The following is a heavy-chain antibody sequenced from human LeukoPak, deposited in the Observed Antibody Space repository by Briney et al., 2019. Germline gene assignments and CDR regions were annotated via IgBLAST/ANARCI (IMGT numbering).Heavy chain of an antibody. V-gene: IGHV3-15*01. CDR3: TTDQGKWALPYFDN. Sequence: GGSLRLSCEASGFTFGNAWLSWVRQVPGKGLEWVGRIKSKADGETTDYAAPVRRRISISRDDSRSTLFLQLSKLTIEDTAVYFCTTDQGKWALPYFDNWGRGALVAVSS. CDR2: IKSKADGETT. D-gene: IGHD1-26*01. CDR1: GFTFGNAW. J-gene: IGHJ4*02.